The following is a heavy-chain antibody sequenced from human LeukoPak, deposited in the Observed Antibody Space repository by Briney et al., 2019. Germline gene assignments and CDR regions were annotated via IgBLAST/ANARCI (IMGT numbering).Heavy chain of an antibody. Sequence: PSETLSLTCTVSGGSISSYYWSWIRQPPGKRLEWIGYIYYSGSTNYNPSLKSRVTISVDTSKNQFSLKLSSVTAADTAVYYCARGYRYGPPGVFDYWGPGTLVTVSS. J-gene: IGHJ4*02. CDR3: ARGYRYGPPGVFDY. V-gene: IGHV4-59*01. CDR1: GGSISSYY. CDR2: IYYSGST. D-gene: IGHD5-18*01.